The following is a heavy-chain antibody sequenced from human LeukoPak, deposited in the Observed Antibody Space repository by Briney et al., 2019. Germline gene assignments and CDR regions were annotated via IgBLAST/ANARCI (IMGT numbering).Heavy chain of an antibody. CDR1: GRSFSGYY. J-gene: IGHJ4*02. V-gene: IGHV4-34*01. CDR3: AASSTGSGYPYRSYYFDY. Sequence: SETLSLTCAVYGRSFSGYYWSWIRQPPEKGLEWIGEINHSGSTNYNPSLKSRVTLSVDTSKNQFSLKLSSVTAADTAVYYCAASSTGSGYPYRSYYFDYWGQGTLVTVSS. CDR2: INHSGST. D-gene: IGHD5-12*01.